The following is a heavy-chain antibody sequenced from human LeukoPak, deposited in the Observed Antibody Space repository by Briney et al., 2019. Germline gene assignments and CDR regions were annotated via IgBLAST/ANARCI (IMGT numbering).Heavy chain of an antibody. CDR3: ARPYYYDSRIDP. V-gene: IGHV4-30-4*01. Sequence: SQTLSLTCTVSGGSISSGDYYWSWIRQPPGKGLEWIAYMYYSGSTYYNPSLKSRVTVSADTSKNQLSLKLSSVTAADTAVYYCARPYYYDSRIDPWGQGILVTVSS. D-gene: IGHD3-22*01. CDR2: MYYSGST. J-gene: IGHJ5*02. CDR1: GGSISSGDYY.